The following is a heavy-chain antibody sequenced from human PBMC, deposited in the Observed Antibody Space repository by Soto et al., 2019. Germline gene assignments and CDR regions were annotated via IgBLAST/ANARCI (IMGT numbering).Heavy chain of an antibody. CDR1: GGSISSYY. D-gene: IGHD3-22*01. V-gene: IGHV4-59*01. CDR3: ARAYYDTSGYRLDP. Sequence: SETLSLTCTVSGGSISSYYWSWIRQPPGKGLEWIGYIYYSDSTNYNPSLKSRVIISVDTSKNQFSLRLSSVTAADTAVYYCARAYYDTSGYRLDPWGQGTLVTVSS. J-gene: IGHJ5*02. CDR2: IYYSDST.